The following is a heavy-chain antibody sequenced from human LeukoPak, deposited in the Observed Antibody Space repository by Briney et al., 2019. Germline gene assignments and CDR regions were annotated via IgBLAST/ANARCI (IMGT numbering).Heavy chain of an antibody. CDR2: IYYNGLT. Sequence: PSETLSLTCTVSGVSIYSGADYWGWIRQTPGEGPEWIGTIYYNGLTYYSPSLTSRVTMSVDTSKNQFSLRLTSVTATDTALYYCAQLKRFWPGYYFEQWGQGTLVAVSS. D-gene: IGHD3/OR15-3a*01. J-gene: IGHJ4*02. V-gene: IGHV4-39*01. CDR3: AQLKRFWPGYYFEQ. CDR1: GVSIYSGADY.